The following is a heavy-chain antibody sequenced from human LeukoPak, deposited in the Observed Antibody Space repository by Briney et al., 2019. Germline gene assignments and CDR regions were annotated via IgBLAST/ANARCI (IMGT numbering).Heavy chain of an antibody. CDR1: GYTFTGYY. D-gene: IGHD3-10*01. CDR3: AKGSGSTDRGFDY. J-gene: IGHJ4*02. Sequence: ASVKVSCKASGYTFTGYYMHWVRQAPGQGLEWMGWINPNSGGTNYAQKSQGRVTMTRDTSISTAYMELSRLRSDDTAVYYRAKGSGSTDRGFDYWGQGTLVTVSS. CDR2: INPNSGGT. V-gene: IGHV1-2*02.